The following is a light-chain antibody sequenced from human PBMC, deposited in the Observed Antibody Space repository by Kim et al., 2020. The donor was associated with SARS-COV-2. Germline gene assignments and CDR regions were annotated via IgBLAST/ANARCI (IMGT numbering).Light chain of an antibody. V-gene: IGLV10-54*02. J-gene: IGLJ1*01. CDR3: SALDSSLSAQYV. CDR1: SNIVGNQG. Sequence: TAKRTCTGNSNIVGNQGAAWLQQHQGHPPKLLTYRNNNRPSGISERFSASRSGNTASLTITGLQPEDEADYYCSALDSSLSAQYVFGTGTKVTVL. CDR2: RNN.